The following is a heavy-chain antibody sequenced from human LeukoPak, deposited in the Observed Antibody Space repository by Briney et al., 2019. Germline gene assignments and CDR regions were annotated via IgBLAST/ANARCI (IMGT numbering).Heavy chain of an antibody. Sequence: GGSLRLSCAASGFTFSTYGMHWVRQAPGKGLEWVAIVSYDGSDKYYADSVKGRFTISRDNSKNTLYLQMNSLRPEDTAVYYCAKTQTNRYYYFDYWGQGTLVTVSS. J-gene: IGHJ4*02. V-gene: IGHV3-30*18. CDR3: AKTQTNRYYYFDY. CDR1: GFTFSTYG. CDR2: VSYDGSDK. D-gene: IGHD1-26*01.